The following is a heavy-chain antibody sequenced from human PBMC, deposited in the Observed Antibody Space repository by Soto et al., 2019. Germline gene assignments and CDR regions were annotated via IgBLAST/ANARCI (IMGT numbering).Heavy chain of an antibody. CDR3: ARDYYDTTHFFDY. CDR2: INYSGTT. V-gene: IGHV4-59*01. Sequence: PSETLSLTCTVSGGSISTCYWSWIRQPPGKGLEYIGYINYSGTTKYNPSLKSRVTMSVDTSKNQFSLKVSSVTAADTAVCYCARDYYDTTHFFDYWGRGTLVTVSS. J-gene: IGHJ4*02. CDR1: GGSISTCY. D-gene: IGHD3-22*01.